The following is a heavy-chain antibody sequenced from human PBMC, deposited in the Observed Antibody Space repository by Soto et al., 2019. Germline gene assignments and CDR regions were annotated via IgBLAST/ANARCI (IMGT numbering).Heavy chain of an antibody. Sequence: QVQLVQSGAEGKKPGSSVKVSCKASGGTFSSYAISWVRQAPGQGLEWMGGIIPIFGTANYAQKFQGRVTITADESTSTAYLELSSLRSEDTAVYYCARQVLEREGYCGGDCYWSDYWGQGTLVTVSS. CDR1: GGTFSSYA. J-gene: IGHJ4*02. D-gene: IGHD2-21*02. CDR2: IIPIFGTA. V-gene: IGHV1-69*01. CDR3: ARQVLEREGYCGGDCYWSDY.